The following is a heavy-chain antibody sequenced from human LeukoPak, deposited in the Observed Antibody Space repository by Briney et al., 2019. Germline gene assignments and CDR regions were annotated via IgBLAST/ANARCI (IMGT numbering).Heavy chain of an antibody. Sequence: SETLSLTCTVPGGSISSYYWSWIRQPPGKGLEWIGYIYYSGSTNYNPSLKSRVTISVDTSKNQFSLKLSSVTAADTAVYYCASVCSGGSCYNGGYDAFDIWGQGTMVTVSS. CDR1: GGSISSYY. CDR2: IYYSGST. CDR3: ASVCSGGSCYNGGYDAFDI. J-gene: IGHJ3*02. D-gene: IGHD2-15*01. V-gene: IGHV4-59*01.